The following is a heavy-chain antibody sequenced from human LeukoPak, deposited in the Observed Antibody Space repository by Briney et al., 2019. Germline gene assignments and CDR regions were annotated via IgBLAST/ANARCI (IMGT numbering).Heavy chain of an antibody. Sequence: AGGSLRLSCAASGFTVSSNHMTWVRQAPGKGLEWVSEIYTGGLTFYADSVTGRFTISRDNSKNTVYLQMNSLGVEDTARYYCARDNAPAGGGLDYWGQGTLVTVSS. CDR2: IYTGGLT. D-gene: IGHD2-2*01. J-gene: IGHJ4*02. CDR1: GFTVSSNH. CDR3: ARDNAPAGGGLDY. V-gene: IGHV3-53*01.